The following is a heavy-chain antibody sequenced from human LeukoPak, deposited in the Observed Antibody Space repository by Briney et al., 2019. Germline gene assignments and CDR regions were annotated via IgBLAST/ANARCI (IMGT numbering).Heavy chain of an antibody. Sequence: PSETLSLTCAVYGGSFSGYYWSWIRQPPGKGLEWIGEIKHSGSTNYNPSLKSRVTISVDTSKNQFSLKLSSVTAADTAVYYCARVRGYSYGLGVYYYSGMDVWGQGTTVTVSS. D-gene: IGHD5-18*01. CDR2: IKHSGST. V-gene: IGHV4-34*01. J-gene: IGHJ6*02. CDR1: GGSFSGYY. CDR3: ARVRGYSYGLGVYYYSGMDV.